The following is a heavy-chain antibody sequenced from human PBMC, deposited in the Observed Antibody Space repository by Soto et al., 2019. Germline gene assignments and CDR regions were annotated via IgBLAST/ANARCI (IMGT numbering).Heavy chain of an antibody. CDR3: AKRHGGGHCYSEYFQH. CDR1: GFTFSSYG. D-gene: IGHD2-21*02. V-gene: IGHV3-30*18. CDR2: ISYDGSNK. J-gene: IGHJ1*01. Sequence: QVQLVESGGGVVQPGRSLRLSCAASGFTFSSYGMHWVRQAPGKGLEWVAVISYDGSNKYYADSVKGRFTISRDNSKNTLYLLMNILRAAATAVYYCAKRHGGGHCYSEYFQHWGQGTLVTVFS.